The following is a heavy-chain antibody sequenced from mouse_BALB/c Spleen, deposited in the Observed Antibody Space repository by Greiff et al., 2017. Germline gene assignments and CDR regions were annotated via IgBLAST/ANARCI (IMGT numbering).Heavy chain of an antibody. J-gene: IGHJ4*01. CDR3: ARYYGSSPYYFAMDY. Sequence: EVKLMESGGGLVQPGGSLRLSCATSGFTFTDYYMSWVRQPPGKALEWLGFIRNKANGYTTEYSASVKGRFTISRDNSQSILYLQMNTLRAEDSATYYCARYYGSSPYYFAMDYWGQGTSVTVSS. D-gene: IGHD1-1*01. CDR2: IRNKANGYTT. CDR1: GFTFTDYY. V-gene: IGHV7-3*02.